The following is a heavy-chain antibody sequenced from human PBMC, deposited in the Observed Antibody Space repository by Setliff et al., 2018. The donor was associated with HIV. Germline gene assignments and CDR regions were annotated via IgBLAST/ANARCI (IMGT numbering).Heavy chain of an antibody. CDR1: GGSISSHY. J-gene: IGHJ6*03. D-gene: IGHD2-15*01. CDR2: IYYSGST. V-gene: IGHV4-59*11. CDR3: ARTPQEVVVVAATRPYYYYYMDV. Sequence: SETLSLTCTVSGGSISSHYWSWIRQPPGKGLEWIGYIYYSGSTNYNPSLKSRVTMSVDTSKNQFSLKLSSVTAADTAVYYCARTPQEVVVVAATRPYYYYYMDVWGKGTTVTVSS.